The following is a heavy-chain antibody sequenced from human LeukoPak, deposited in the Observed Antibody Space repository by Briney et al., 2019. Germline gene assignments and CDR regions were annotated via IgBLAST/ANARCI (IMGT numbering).Heavy chain of an antibody. D-gene: IGHD1-26*01. CDR1: GFTFSSYA. CDR3: AKKVVVGATSPYSDFQD. J-gene: IGHJ1*01. Sequence: GGSLRLSGVASGFTFSSYAMSWVRQAPGKGLEWVSAISGSGVTTHYAGSVKGRFSISRDNSKNTLYLQMNSLRAEDTALYYWAKKVVVGATSPYSDFQDWGQGTLVTVSS. CDR2: ISGSGVTT. V-gene: IGHV3-23*01.